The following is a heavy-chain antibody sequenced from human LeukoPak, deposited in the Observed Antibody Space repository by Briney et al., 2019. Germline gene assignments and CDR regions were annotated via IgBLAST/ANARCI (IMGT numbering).Heavy chain of an antibody. CDR1: GYTFTRYG. D-gene: IGHD4-23*01. J-gene: IGHJ3*02. Sequence: GASVKVSCKASGYTFTRYGISWVRQAPGQGLEWMGWISAYNGNTNYAQKLQGRVTMTTDTSTSTAYMELRSLRSDDTAVYYCARDGGGNSSPGAFDIWGQGTMVTVSS. CDR2: ISAYNGNT. V-gene: IGHV1-18*01. CDR3: ARDGGGNSSPGAFDI.